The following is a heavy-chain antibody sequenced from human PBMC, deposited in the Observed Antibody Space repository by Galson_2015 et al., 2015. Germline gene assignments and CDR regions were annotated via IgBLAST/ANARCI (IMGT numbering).Heavy chain of an antibody. J-gene: IGHJ4*02. CDR1: GFTFSSYS. Sequence: SLRLSCAASGFTFSSYSMNWVRQAPGKGLEWVSSISSSSSYIYYADSVKGRFTISRDNAKNSLYLQMNSLRAEDTAVYYCARALWFGELLWYYFDYWGQGTLVTVSS. CDR3: ARALWFGELLWYYFDY. CDR2: ISSSSSYI. V-gene: IGHV3-21*01. D-gene: IGHD3-10*01.